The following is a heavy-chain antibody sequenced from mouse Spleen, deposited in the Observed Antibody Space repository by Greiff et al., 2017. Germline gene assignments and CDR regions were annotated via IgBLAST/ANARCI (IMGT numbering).Heavy chain of an antibody. CDR1: GYTFTSYW. Sequence: VQLQQPGAELVRPGTSVKLSCKASGYTFTSYWMHWVKQRPGQGLEWIGVIDPSDSYTNYNQKFKGKATLTVDTSSSTAYMQLSSLTSEDSAVYYCARVRVAWFAYWGQGTLVTVSA. CDR2: IDPSDSYT. D-gene: IGHD1-1*02. J-gene: IGHJ3*01. V-gene: IGHV1-59*01. CDR3: ARVRVAWFAY.